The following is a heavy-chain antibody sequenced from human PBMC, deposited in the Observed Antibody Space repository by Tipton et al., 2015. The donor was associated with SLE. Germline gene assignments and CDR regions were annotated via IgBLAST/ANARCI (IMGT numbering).Heavy chain of an antibody. J-gene: IGHJ4*02. D-gene: IGHD6-13*01. V-gene: IGHV3-64D*06. CDR2: ISSNGGST. CDR3: VKDFSSWGIAAPFDY. CDR1: GFTFSSYA. Sequence: GSLRLSCSASGFTFSSYAMHWVRQAPGKGLEYVSAISSNGGSTYYADSVKGRFTISRDNSKNTLYLQMSSLRAEDTAVYYCVKDFSSWGIAAPFDYWGQGTLVTVSS.